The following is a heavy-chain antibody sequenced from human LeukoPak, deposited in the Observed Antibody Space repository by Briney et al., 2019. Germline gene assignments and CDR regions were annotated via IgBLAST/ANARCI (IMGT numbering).Heavy chain of an antibody. CDR2: IYYSGST. CDR3: ARGGSWFDP. V-gene: IGHV4-59*01. CDR1: GGSISGYY. Sequence: SETLSLTCTVSGGSISGYYWTWVRQPPGKGLEWIGNIYYSGSTSYSPSLKSRVTISVDTSRDQFSLKLSSVTAADTAVYYCARGGSWFDPWGQGTLVTVSS. J-gene: IGHJ5*02.